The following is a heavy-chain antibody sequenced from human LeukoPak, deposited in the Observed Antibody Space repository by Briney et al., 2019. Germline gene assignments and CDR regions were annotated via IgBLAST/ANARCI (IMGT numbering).Heavy chain of an antibody. Sequence: PSQTLSLTCTVSGGSISSGGYYWSWIRQHPGKGLEWIGYIYYSGSTYYNPSLKSRVTMSVDTSKNQFSLKLSSVTAADTAVYYCARDLRGDYSKSGSWFDPWGQGTLVTVSS. D-gene: IGHD4-11*01. CDR3: ARDLRGDYSKSGSWFDP. CDR1: GGSISSGGYY. V-gene: IGHV4-31*03. CDR2: IYYSGST. J-gene: IGHJ5*02.